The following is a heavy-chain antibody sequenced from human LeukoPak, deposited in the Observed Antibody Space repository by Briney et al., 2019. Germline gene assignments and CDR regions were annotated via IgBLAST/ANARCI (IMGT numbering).Heavy chain of an antibody. CDR2: ISAHNGNT. CDR1: GYTFTNYD. D-gene: IGHD6-13*01. Sequence: GASVKVSCKASGYTFTNYDISWVRQAPGQGLEWMGWISAHNGNTNYAQKFQGRVTMTTDTSTTTAYMELRTLKSDDTAVYFCARGLIAAAGMDVWGKGTTVTVSS. CDR3: ARGLIAAAGMDV. V-gene: IGHV1-18*01. J-gene: IGHJ6*04.